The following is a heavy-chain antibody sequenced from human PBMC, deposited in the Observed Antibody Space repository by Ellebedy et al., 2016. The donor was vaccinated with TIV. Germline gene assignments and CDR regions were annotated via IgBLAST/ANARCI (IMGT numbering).Heavy chain of an antibody. J-gene: IGHJ4*02. Sequence: AASVKVSCKASGYTFSSYGMSWVRQVPGQGLEWMGWISYTGNTKYAQRLQGRVTMTTDTSTTTVYMELRSLRADDTAVYYCVRDRYYDSRGYYRQYGAIDFWGQGTLVTVSS. CDR1: GYTFSSYG. CDR2: ISYTGNT. D-gene: IGHD3-22*01. V-gene: IGHV1-18*01. CDR3: VRDRYYDSRGYYRQYGAIDF.